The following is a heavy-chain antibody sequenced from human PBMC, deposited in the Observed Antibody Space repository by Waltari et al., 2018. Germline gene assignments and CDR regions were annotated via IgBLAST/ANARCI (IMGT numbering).Heavy chain of an antibody. CDR3: AHMAPRYCSGGSCYPFDY. CDR1: GFSLSTSGVG. J-gene: IGHJ4*02. V-gene: IGHV2-5*01. CDR2: IYWNDDK. D-gene: IGHD2-15*01. Sequence: QITLKESGPTLVKPTQNLTLTCTFSGFSLSTSGVGVGWIRQPPGKALEWLALIYWNDDKRYSPSLKSRLTITKDTSKNQVVLTMTNRDPVDTATYYCAHMAPRYCSGGSCYPFDYWGQGTLVTVSS.